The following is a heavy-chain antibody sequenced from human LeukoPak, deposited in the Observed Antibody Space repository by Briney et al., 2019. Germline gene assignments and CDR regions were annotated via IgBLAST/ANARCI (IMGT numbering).Heavy chain of an antibody. Sequence: TSETLSLTCAVYGVSFSGYYWSWIRQPPGKGLEWIGEINHSGSTNYNPSLKSRVTISVDTSKNQLSLKLSSVTAADTAVYYCARGDYYDSSGYYYGMDVWGQGTTVTVSS. CDR2: INHSGST. CDR1: GVSFSGYY. J-gene: IGHJ6*02. D-gene: IGHD3-22*01. CDR3: ARGDYYDSSGYYYGMDV. V-gene: IGHV4-34*01.